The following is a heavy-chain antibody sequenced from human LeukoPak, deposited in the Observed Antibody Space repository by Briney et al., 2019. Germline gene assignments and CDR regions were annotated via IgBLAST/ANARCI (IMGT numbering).Heavy chain of an antibody. CDR2: IWYDGSNK. D-gene: IGHD3-9*01. Sequence: PGGSLRLSCAASGFTFSSYGMHWVRQAPGKGLEWVAAIWYDGSNKYYADSEKGRFTISRDNSKNTLYLQMNSLRAEDTAVYCCARDETDVLRYCDWLFGPDYWGQGTLVTVSS. CDR1: GFTFSSYG. V-gene: IGHV3-33*01. J-gene: IGHJ4*02. CDR3: ARDETDVLRYCDWLFGPDY.